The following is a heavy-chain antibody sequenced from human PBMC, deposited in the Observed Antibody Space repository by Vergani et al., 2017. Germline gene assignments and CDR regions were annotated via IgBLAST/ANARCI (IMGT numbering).Heavy chain of an antibody. V-gene: IGHV1-46*03. CDR3: AREGVTSMVRGVLSSTEVDP. CDR1: GYAFTSYH. CDR2: INPSGGYT. Sequence: QVHLVQSGAEVKKPGASVKVSCKASGYAFTSYHMHWVRQAPGLGLEWMGIINPSGGYTRYSQKFQGRVTMTRDTSTSTVFMELSSLRSEDTAVYYCAREGVTSMVRGVLSSTEVDPWGQGTLVIVSS. J-gene: IGHJ5*02. D-gene: IGHD3-10*01.